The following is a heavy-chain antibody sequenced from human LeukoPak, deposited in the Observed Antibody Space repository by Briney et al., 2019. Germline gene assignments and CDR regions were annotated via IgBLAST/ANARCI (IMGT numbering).Heavy chain of an antibody. V-gene: IGHV3-7*03. D-gene: IGHD6-13*01. CDR1: GFTFSSYW. CDR3: ARRDGSSWDAYFQH. Sequence: PGGSLRLSCAASGFTFSSYWMSWVRQAPGKGLEWVANINQDGSEKYYVDSVKGRFTISRDNAKNSLYLQMNSLRAEDTAVYYCARRDGSSWDAYFQHWGQGTLVTVSS. CDR2: INQDGSEK. J-gene: IGHJ1*01.